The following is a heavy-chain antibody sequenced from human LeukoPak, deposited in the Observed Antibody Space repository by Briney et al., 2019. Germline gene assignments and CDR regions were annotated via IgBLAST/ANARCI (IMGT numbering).Heavy chain of an antibody. CDR2: ISAYNGNT. CDR1: GYTFTSYG. J-gene: IGHJ5*02. V-gene: IGHV1-18*01. D-gene: IGHD3-9*01. CDR3: ARGTRALYYDILTGWSSLDP. Sequence: GASVKVSCKASGYTFTSYGISWVRQAPGQGLEWMGWISAYNGNTNYAQKLQGRVTMTTDTSTSTAYMELRSLRSDDTAVYYCARGTRALYYDILTGWSSLDPWGQGTLVTVSS.